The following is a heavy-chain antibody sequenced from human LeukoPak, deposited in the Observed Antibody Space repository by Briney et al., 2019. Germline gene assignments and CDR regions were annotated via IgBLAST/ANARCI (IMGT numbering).Heavy chain of an antibody. V-gene: IGHV4-4*07. CDR1: GGSISSYY. Sequence: PSETLSLTCTVSGGSISSYYWSWIRQPAGKGLEWIGRIYTSGSTNYNPSLKSRVTMSVDTSKNQFSLKLSSVTAADTAVYYCARERYYYDSSGYLHYFDYWGQGTLVTVSS. CDR2: IYTSGST. CDR3: ARERYYYDSSGYLHYFDY. J-gene: IGHJ4*02. D-gene: IGHD3-22*01.